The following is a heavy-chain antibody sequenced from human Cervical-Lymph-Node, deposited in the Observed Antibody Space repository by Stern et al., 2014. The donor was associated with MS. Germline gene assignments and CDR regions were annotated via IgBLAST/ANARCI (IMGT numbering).Heavy chain of an antibody. D-gene: IGHD6-19*01. CDR1: GFTFDDYA. CDR2: ISWNSGSI. J-gene: IGHJ4*02. Sequence: EVQLVESGGGLVQPGRSLGLSCAASGFTFDDYAMHWVRQAPGKGLEWVSGISWNSGSIGYADSVKGRFTISRDNAKNSLYLQMNSLRAEDTALYYCARSYSSGWTGYFDYWGQGTLVTVSS. V-gene: IGHV3-9*01. CDR3: ARSYSSGWTGYFDY.